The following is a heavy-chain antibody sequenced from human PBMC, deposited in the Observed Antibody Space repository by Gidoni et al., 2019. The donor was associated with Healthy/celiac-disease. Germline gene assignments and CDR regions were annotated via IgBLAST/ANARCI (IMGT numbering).Heavy chain of an antibody. J-gene: IGHJ5*02. CDR3: ARDTSSDYGDYGWFDP. CDR1: GLPVSSNY. V-gene: IGHV3-66*01. D-gene: IGHD4-17*01. Sequence: EVQLVEPGGRLLYPGGSLQLSRADPGLPVSSNYMSWVRQAPGKGLEWVSVIYSGGSTYYADSVKGRFTISRDNSKNTLYLKMSSLSAEDTAVYYCARDTSSDYGDYGWFDPWGHGTLVTVSS. CDR2: IYSGGST.